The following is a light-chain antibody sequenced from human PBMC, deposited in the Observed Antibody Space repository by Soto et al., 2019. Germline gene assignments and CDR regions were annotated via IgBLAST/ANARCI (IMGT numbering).Light chain of an antibody. J-gene: IGLJ2*01. CDR3: QTWGTDIHVV. CDR2: VYSDGSH. CDR1: SGHSSYA. Sequence: QSVLTQSPSASASLGASVKLTCTLSSGHSSYAIAWHQQQPEKGPRYLMKVYSDGSHSKGDGIPDRLSGSSSGAERYHTISSLQSEDEADYYCQTWGTDIHVVFGGGTKVTLL. V-gene: IGLV4-69*01.